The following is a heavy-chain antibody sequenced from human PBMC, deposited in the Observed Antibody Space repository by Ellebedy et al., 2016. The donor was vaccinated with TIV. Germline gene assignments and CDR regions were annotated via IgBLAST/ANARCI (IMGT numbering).Heavy chain of an antibody. CDR3: ARGDYGAYKGPSGAFDM. CDR1: GGSISSSSYY. V-gene: IGHV4-39*07. Sequence: SETLSLTCTVSGGSISSSSYYWGWIRQPPGKGLEWIGSIYYNGSTYYNPSLKSRVTISVDTSKNQFSLKLSSVTAADTAVYYCARGDYGAYKGPSGAFDMWGQGTMVTVSS. D-gene: IGHD4-17*01. CDR2: IYYNGST. J-gene: IGHJ3*02.